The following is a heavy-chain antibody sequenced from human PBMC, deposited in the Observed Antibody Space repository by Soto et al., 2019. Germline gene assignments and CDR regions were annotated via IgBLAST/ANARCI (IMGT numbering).Heavy chain of an antibody. CDR1: GGAVSSGTYY. D-gene: IGHD6-6*01. CDR3: TRGPTSVQWFDP. Sequence: PSETLSLTCTVSGGAVSSGTYYWSWIRQPPGKGLEWIGHIYFTGSTNYNPSLKSRVTMSLDTSRNQFSLKLSSVTAEDTAVYYCTRGPTSVQWFDPWGLGTLVTVSS. CDR2: IYFTGST. J-gene: IGHJ5*02. V-gene: IGHV4-61*01.